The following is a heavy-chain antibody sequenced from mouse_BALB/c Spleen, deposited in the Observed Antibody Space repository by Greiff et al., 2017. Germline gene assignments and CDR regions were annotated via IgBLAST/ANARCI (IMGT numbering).Heavy chain of an antibody. V-gene: IGHV2-9-2*01. CDR1: GFSLTSYD. Sequence: VKLQESGPGLVAPSQSLSITCTVSGFSLTSYDISWIRQPPGKGLEWLGVIWTGGGTNYNSAFMSRLSISKDNSKSQVFLKMNSLQTDDTAIYYCVRGNYTYAMDYWGQGTSVTVSS. CDR2: IWTGGGT. CDR3: VRGNYTYAMDY. J-gene: IGHJ4*01. D-gene: IGHD2-1*01.